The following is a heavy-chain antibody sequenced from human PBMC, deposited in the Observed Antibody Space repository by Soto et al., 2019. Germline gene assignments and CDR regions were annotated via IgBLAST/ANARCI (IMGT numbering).Heavy chain of an antibody. CDR1: GFTFDDYA. D-gene: IGHD4-17*01. CDR3: AKGASTTVFPYTDY. Sequence: EVQLVESGGGLVQPGRSLRLSCAASGFTFDDYAMHWVQQGPGKGLEWVSSISWNSGNLGYADSVKGRFTISRDNAKNSLYMQMNSLRGEDTALYYCAKGASTTVFPYTDYWGQGTLVTVSS. CDR2: ISWNSGNL. J-gene: IGHJ4*02. V-gene: IGHV3-9*01.